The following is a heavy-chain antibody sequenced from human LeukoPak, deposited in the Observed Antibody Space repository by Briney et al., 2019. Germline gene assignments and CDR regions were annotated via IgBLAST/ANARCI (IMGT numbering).Heavy chain of an antibody. CDR1: GYSFTSYW. CDR2: IYPDDSDT. D-gene: IGHD4-17*01. Sequence: GESLKISRKGSGYSFTSYWIGWVRQVPGKGLEWVGIIYPDDSDTRYSPSFQDQVTISADKSISTAYLQWSSLKASDTAMYSCARHYPGGDYFIDYWGQGTLVTVSS. CDR3: ARHYPGGDYFIDY. J-gene: IGHJ4*02. V-gene: IGHV5-51*01.